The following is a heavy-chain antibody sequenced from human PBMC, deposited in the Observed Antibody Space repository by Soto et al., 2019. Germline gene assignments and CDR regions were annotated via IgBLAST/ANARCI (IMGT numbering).Heavy chain of an antibody. CDR1: GASINTYY. D-gene: IGHD2-2*01. Sequence: QVQLQESGPGLVKPSETLSLTCNVSGASINTYYWSWIRQPPGKGPEWIGYMYYSGSTSYNPSLKSRVSLSVDTSKNQVPLTLSSVTPADPAVYYCARLRGCYHPCPFFFDYWGQGAVVTVSS. CDR3: ARLRGCYHPCPFFFDY. J-gene: IGHJ4*02. CDR2: MYYSGST. V-gene: IGHV4-59*08.